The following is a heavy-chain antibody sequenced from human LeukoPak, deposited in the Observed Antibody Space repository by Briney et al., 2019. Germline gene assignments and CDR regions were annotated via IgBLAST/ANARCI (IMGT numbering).Heavy chain of an antibody. D-gene: IGHD2-15*01. CDR3: ARDEGVADSYFDY. V-gene: IGHV1-2*02. J-gene: IGHJ4*02. CDR1: GYTFTGYY. Sequence: ASVKVSCKASGYTFTGYYMHWVRQAPGQGLEWMGWINPNSGGTNYAQKFQGRVTMTRDTSISTAYMELSRLRSDDTAVYYCARDEGVADSYFDYWGQGTLVTVSS. CDR2: INPNSGGT.